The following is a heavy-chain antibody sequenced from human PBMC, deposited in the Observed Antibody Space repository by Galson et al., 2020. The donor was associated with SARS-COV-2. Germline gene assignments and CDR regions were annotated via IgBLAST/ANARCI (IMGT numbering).Heavy chain of an antibody. D-gene: IGHD3-9*01. CDR3: ARSTYAIVGPSWFDP. V-gene: IGHV4-30-2*01. CDR2: IYHSGRT. Sequence: SETLSLTCAVSGGSIRSGGYSWSWIRQPPGKGLEWIGYIYHSGRTYYNPSLKSRVTISVDRSKNQFSLKLSSVTAADTAVYYCARSTYAIVGPSWFDPWGQGTLVTVSS. J-gene: IGHJ5*02. CDR1: GGSIRSGGYS.